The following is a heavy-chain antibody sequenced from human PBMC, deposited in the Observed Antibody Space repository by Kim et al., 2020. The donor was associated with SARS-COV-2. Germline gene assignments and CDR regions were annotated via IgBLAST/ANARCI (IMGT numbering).Heavy chain of an antibody. V-gene: IGHV5-51*01. CDR2: IYPGDSDT. CDR3: ARRGGGEDIVVVPAAMLEGNWYFDL. CDR1: GYSFTSYW. Sequence: GESLKISCKGSGYSFTSYWIGWVRQMPGKGLEWMGIIYPGDSDTRYSPSFQGQVTISADKSISTAYLQWSSLKASDTAMYYCARRGGGEDIVVVPAAMLEGNWYFDLWGRGTLVTVSS. D-gene: IGHD2-2*01. J-gene: IGHJ2*01.